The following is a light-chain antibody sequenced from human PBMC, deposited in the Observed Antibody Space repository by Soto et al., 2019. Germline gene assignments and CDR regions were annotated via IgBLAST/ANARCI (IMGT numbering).Light chain of an antibody. J-gene: IGKJ1*01. CDR3: QQYGGSPQT. Sequence: EIVLTQSPGTLSLSPGERATLSCRASQSVSNYLAWYQQKPGQAPRLLIYGASRRATVIPDRFSGSGSGTDFTVTISRREPEDFAVYYCQQYGGSPQTFGQGTNVEIK. CDR1: QSVSNY. V-gene: IGKV3-20*01. CDR2: GAS.